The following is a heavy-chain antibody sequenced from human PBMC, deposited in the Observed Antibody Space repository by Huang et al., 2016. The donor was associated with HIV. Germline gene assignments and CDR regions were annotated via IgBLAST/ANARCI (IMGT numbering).Heavy chain of an antibody. CDR3: ARGGHGYSFGY. J-gene: IGHJ4*02. Sequence: EVQLVQSGAEVKKPGESLKISCKASGYTFTTYWIGWVRQMPGKGLEWIGIIFPGDSDTKYSPSFQGHVTMSADTSINTAYLEWSSLKASDTAVYYCARGGHGYSFGYWGQGTLVTVSS. V-gene: IGHV5-51*01. CDR2: IFPGDSDT. D-gene: IGHD5-18*01. CDR1: GYTFTTYW.